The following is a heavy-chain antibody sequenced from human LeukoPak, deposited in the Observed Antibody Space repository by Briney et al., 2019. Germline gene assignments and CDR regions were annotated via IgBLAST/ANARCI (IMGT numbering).Heavy chain of an antibody. V-gene: IGHV3-9*03. CDR3: AKGPSSGWYYFDY. Sequence: GGSLRLSCAASGFTFDDYAMHWVRQAPGKGLEWVSGISWNSGSIGYADSVKGRFTISRDNAKNSLYLQINSLRAEDMALYYCAKGPSSGWYYFDYWGQGTLVTVSS. CDR1: GFTFDDYA. D-gene: IGHD6-19*01. J-gene: IGHJ4*02. CDR2: ISWNSGSI.